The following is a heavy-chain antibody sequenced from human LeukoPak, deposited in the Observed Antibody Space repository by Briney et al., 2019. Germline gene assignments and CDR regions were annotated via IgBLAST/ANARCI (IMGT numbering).Heavy chain of an antibody. CDR3: TRHDAVPVIGHGMGV. Sequence: PSETLSLTCTVSGGSISSGDYYWSWIRQPPGKGLEWIAYMYYSGSTYYNPSLKSRVTMSADTSKNQLSLKLNSVTAADTAVYYCTRHDAVPVIGHGMGVWGQGTTVTASS. CDR2: MYYSGST. D-gene: IGHD3-16*02. V-gene: IGHV4-30-4*01. J-gene: IGHJ6*02. CDR1: GGSISSGDYY.